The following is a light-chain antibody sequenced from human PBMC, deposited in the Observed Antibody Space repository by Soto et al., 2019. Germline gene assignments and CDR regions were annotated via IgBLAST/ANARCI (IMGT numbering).Light chain of an antibody. J-gene: IGKJ2*01. CDR3: QQYGSSLMYT. CDR2: DAS. V-gene: IGKV3-20*01. Sequence: EIVLTQSPGTLSLSPGERATLSCRASQSVSGTYLAWYQQKPGQTPRLLIYDASSRATGIPDRFSGSESGTDFTLTISRLEPEDFAVYYCQQYGSSLMYTFGQGTKLEIK. CDR1: QSVSGTY.